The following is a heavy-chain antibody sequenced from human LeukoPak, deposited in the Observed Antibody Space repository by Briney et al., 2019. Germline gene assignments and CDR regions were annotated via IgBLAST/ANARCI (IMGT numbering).Heavy chain of an antibody. CDR2: ISGSGGST. CDR3: AKVRCSGGSCYSLDDAFDI. J-gene: IGHJ3*02. CDR1: GFTFSSYS. V-gene: IGHV3-23*01. D-gene: IGHD2-15*01. Sequence: GGSLRLSCAASGFTFSSYSMSWVRQAPGKGLEWVSGISGSGGSTYYADSVKGRFTISRDNSKNTLYLQMNSLRAEDTAVYYCAKVRCSGGSCYSLDDAFDIWGQGTMVTVSS.